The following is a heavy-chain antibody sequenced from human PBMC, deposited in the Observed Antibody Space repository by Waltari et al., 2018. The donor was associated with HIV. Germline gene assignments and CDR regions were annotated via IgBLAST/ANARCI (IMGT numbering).Heavy chain of an antibody. J-gene: IGHJ5*02. CDR1: GGSFTGYY. D-gene: IGHD3-10*01. V-gene: IGHV4-34*01. Sequence: QVQLQQWGTGLVKASQTVSLTCAVYGGSFTGYYWSWIRQPPGKGLEWIGEINHSGRTICNPSLKSRVTISVDTSKNQFSLKLSSVTAADTAVYYCARPQGTGWFDPWAWEPWSPS. CDR2: INHSGRT. CDR3: ARPQGTGWFDP.